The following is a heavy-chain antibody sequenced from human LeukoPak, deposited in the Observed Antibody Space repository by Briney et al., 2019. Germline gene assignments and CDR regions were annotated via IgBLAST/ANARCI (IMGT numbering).Heavy chain of an antibody. CDR2: IYTSGST. Sequence: SETLSLTCTVSGGSISSGSYYWSWIRQPAGKGLEWIGRIYTSGSTNYNPPLKSRVTISVDTSKNQFSLKLSSVTAADTAVYYCARDTYYYDSSGYWADYWGQGTLVTVSS. D-gene: IGHD3-22*01. CDR3: ARDTYYYDSSGYWADY. CDR1: GGSISSGSYY. J-gene: IGHJ4*02. V-gene: IGHV4-61*02.